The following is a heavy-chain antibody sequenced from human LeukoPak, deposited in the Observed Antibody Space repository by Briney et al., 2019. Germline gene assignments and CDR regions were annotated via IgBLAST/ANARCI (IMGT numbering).Heavy chain of an antibody. CDR2: IKEDGSEK. CDR3: TRGTYYYDSSGYYPTNKFDY. CDR1: GFTFSSYW. Sequence: GGSLRLSCAAYGFTFSSYWMTWVRQAPGKGLEWVANIKEDGSEKYYVDSVRGRFTISRDNAKNSLYLHLNSLKTEDTAVYYCTRGTYYYDSSGYYPTNKFDYWGQGTLVTVSS. D-gene: IGHD3-22*01. V-gene: IGHV3-7*03. J-gene: IGHJ4*02.